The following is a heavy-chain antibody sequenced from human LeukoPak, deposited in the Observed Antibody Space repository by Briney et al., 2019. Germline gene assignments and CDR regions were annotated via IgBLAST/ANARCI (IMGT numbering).Heavy chain of an antibody. J-gene: IGHJ4*02. V-gene: IGHV3-7*04. CDR1: GFTFSSYW. CDR3: ARDHGRAELWSDY. CDR2: IKQDGSEK. D-gene: IGHD3-16*01. Sequence: GGSLRLSCAASGFTFSSYWMSWVRQAPGKGLEWVANIKQDGSEKYYVDSVKGRFTISRDNAKNSLYLQMNSLRAEDTAVYYCARDHGRAELWSDYWGQGTLVRVSS.